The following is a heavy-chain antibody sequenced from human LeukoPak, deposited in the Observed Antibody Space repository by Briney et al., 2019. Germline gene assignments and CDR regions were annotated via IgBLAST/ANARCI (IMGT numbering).Heavy chain of an antibody. CDR3: AMEGESSGPDFDY. D-gene: IGHD3-22*01. CDR2: TRNKANSYTP. V-gene: IGHV3-72*01. CDR1: GFPLSDAW. J-gene: IGHJ4*02. Sequence: GGSLRLSCAVSGFPLSDAWMNWVRQAPGKGLEWVGRTRNKANSYTPDYAASVKGRFTISRDESKNSLYLQMNSLKTEDTAVYYCAMEGESSGPDFDYWGQGTLVTVSS.